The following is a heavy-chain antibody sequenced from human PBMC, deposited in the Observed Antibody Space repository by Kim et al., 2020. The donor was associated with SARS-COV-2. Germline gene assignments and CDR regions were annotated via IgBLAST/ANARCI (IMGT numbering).Heavy chain of an antibody. CDR2: INHSGST. J-gene: IGHJ4*02. CDR3: ARGFPDPTTVVTPRNFDY. D-gene: IGHD4-17*01. V-gene: IGHV4-34*01. CDR1: GGSFSGYY. Sequence: SETLSLTCAVYGGSFSGYYWSWIRQPPGKGLEWIGEINHSGSTNYNPSLKSRVTISVDTSKNQFSLKLGSVTAADTAVYYCARGFPDPTTVVTPRNFDYWGQGTLVTVSS.